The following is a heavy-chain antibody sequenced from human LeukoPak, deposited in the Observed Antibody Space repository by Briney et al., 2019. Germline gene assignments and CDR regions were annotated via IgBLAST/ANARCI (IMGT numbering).Heavy chain of an antibody. CDR1: GFTFSSYG. CDR3: ARDKWLLPRGYFDY. CDR2: IWYDGSNK. J-gene: IGHJ4*02. D-gene: IGHD3-22*01. Sequence: GRSLRLSCAASGFTFSSYGMHWVRQAPGKGLEWVSLIWYDGSNKYYADSVKGRFTISRDNSKNTLYLQTNSLRAEDTAVYYCARDKWLLPRGYFDYWGQGPLVTVSS. V-gene: IGHV3-30*19.